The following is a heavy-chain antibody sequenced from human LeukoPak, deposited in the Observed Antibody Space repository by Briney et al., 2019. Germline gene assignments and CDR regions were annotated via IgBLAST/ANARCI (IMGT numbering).Heavy chain of an antibody. CDR1: GGSVSSGSYY. Sequence: SETLSLTCTVSGGSVSSGSYYWSWIRQPPGKGLEWIGYIYYSGSTNYNPPLKSRVTISVDTSKNQFSLKLSSVTAADTAVLYCARGYYYDSSGYYYTFDIWGQGTMVTVSS. J-gene: IGHJ3*02. V-gene: IGHV4-61*01. CDR3: ARGYYYDSSGYYYTFDI. D-gene: IGHD3-22*01. CDR2: IYYSGST.